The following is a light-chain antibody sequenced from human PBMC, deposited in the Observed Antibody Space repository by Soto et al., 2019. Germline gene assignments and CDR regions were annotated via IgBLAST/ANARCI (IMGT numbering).Light chain of an antibody. V-gene: IGLV2-14*01. CDR3: SSYTSSGTVE. CDR1: SSDVGGYNY. J-gene: IGLJ2*01. Sequence: QSALTQPASVSGSPGQSITISCTGTSSDVGGYNYVSWYQQHPGKAPKLMIYEVSNRPSGVSNRFSGSKSGNTASLTISGLQAEDEADYYCSSYTSSGTVEFGGGTKLTVL. CDR2: EVS.